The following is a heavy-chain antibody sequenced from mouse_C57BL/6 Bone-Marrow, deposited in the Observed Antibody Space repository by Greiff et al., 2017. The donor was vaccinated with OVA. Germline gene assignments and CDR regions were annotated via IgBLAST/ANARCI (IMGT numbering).Heavy chain of an antibody. D-gene: IGHD3-3*01. V-gene: IGHV1-55*01. Sequence: QVQLQQPGAELVKPGASVKMSCKASGYTFTSYWITWVKQRPGQGLEWIGDIYPGSGSTNYNEKFKSKATLTVDTSSSTAYMQLSSLTSEDSAVYYCARPGTGFYYFDYWGQGTTLTVSS. CDR2: IYPGSGST. CDR1: GYTFTSYW. CDR3: ARPGTGFYYFDY. J-gene: IGHJ2*01.